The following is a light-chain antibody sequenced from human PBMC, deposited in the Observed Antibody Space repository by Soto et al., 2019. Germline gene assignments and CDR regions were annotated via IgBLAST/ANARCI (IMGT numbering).Light chain of an antibody. Sequence: QSALTQPASVSGSPGQSITISCTGTSSDVGGYNFVSWYQQHPGKAPKIMIYGVTNRPSGVSNRFSGSKSGNTASLTISGLQAEDEADYFCSSYTSSSTLVFGTGTKLTVL. CDR1: SSDVGGYNF. CDR3: SSYTSSSTLV. J-gene: IGLJ1*01. V-gene: IGLV2-14*01. CDR2: GVT.